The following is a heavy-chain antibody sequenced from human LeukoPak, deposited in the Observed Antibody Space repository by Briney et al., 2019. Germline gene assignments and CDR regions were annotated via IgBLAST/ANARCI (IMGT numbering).Heavy chain of an antibody. D-gene: IGHD4-11*01. CDR1: GGSISSGDHY. Sequence: SQTLSLTCTVSGGSISSGDHYWSWIRQPPGKGLEWIGYIYYSGSTYYNPSLKSRVTISVDTSKNQFSLKLSSVTAADTAVYYCARGTTVTTANWFDPWGQGTLVTVSS. CDR3: ARGTTVTTANWFDP. CDR2: IYYSGST. J-gene: IGHJ5*02. V-gene: IGHV4-30-4*08.